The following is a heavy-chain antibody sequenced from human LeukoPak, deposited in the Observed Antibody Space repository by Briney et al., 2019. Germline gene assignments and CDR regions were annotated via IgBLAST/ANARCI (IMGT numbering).Heavy chain of an antibody. J-gene: IGHJ4*02. V-gene: IGHV3-30*02. CDR3: AKGYSGYVGIDY. Sequence: GGSLRLSCAASGFTSSSYGMHWVRQAPGKGLEWVAFIRYDGSNKYYADSVKGRFTISRDNSKNTLYLQVNSLRAEDTAVYYCAKGYSGYVGIDYWGQGTLVTVSS. CDR1: GFTSSSYG. CDR2: IRYDGSNK. D-gene: IGHD5-12*01.